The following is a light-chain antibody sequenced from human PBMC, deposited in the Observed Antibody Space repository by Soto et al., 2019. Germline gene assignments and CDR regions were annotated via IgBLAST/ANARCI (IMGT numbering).Light chain of an antibody. CDR2: EVT. Sequence: QSVLSQPPSVSGSPGQTITISCTGTSSDVGGYNAVSWYQHHPGKAPKLIIYEVTHRPSGVSDRFSASKSGNTASLTISGLQAEDEADYYCNSFRVSHLDVFGTGTKVTVL. CDR3: NSFRVSHLDV. CDR1: SSDVGGYNA. J-gene: IGLJ1*01. V-gene: IGLV2-14*01.